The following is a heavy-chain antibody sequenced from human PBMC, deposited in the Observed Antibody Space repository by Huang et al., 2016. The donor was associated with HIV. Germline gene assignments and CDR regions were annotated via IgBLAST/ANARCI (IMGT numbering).Heavy chain of an antibody. CDR3: AKHLGGRRGFTFIVLFGAFDM. CDR1: GFTFGSYA. CDR2: TTCSGGRT. J-gene: IGHJ3*02. V-gene: IGHV3-23*01. Sequence: EVQLLESGGGLAQPGGSLRLSCTASGFTFGSYALNWVSQAPGKGLGWVSGTTCSGGRTYSANSVKGRFTISRDNSKNTLYLQMNSLRAEDTALYYCAKHLGGRRGFTFIVLFGAFDMWGQGTMVTVSS. D-gene: IGHD3-22*01.